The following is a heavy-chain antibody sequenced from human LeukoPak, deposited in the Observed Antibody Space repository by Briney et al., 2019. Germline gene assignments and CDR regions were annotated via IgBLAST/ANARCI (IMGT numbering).Heavy chain of an antibody. V-gene: IGHV3-53*01. J-gene: IGHJ4*02. CDR1: GFTVNSNY. Sequence: GGSLRLSCAASGFTVNSNYMDWVRQAPGKGLEWVSVVYSDDTTYYADSVKGRFTISRDNSKNTLYLQMNSLRAEDTAVYYCARGGGYYAIDYWGQGTLVTVSS. CDR3: ARGGGYYAIDY. D-gene: IGHD1-26*01. CDR2: VYSDDTT.